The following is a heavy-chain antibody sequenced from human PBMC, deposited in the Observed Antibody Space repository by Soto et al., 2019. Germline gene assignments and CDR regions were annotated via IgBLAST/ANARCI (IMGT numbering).Heavy chain of an antibody. Sequence: QEQLVQSGAEVRKPGSSVNVSCRASGGTFSTYALGWVRQAPGQGLEWMGGIIPVFGTSYTAQKFKGRVTITAVETTGTDYMELSSLRVADTAVYFCARGLHATSGSYYFASWGQGTLVTVSS. CDR1: GGTFSTYA. CDR2: IIPVFGTS. J-gene: IGHJ4*02. CDR3: ARGLHATSGSYYFAS. D-gene: IGHD1-26*01. V-gene: IGHV1-69*01.